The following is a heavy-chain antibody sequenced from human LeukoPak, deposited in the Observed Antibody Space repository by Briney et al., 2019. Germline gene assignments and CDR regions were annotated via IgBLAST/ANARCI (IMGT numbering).Heavy chain of an antibody. D-gene: IGHD3-16*02. J-gene: IGHJ3*02. CDR3: AKLGSLGVWGSYRYVDDAFDI. V-gene: IGHV3-9*01. Sequence: GGSLRLSCAASGFTFDDYAMHWVRRAPGKGLEWVSGISWNSGSIGYADSVKGRFTISRDNAKNSLYLQMNSLRAEDTALYYCAKLGSLGVWGSYRYVDDAFDIWGQGTMVTVSS. CDR1: GFTFDDYA. CDR2: ISWNSGSI.